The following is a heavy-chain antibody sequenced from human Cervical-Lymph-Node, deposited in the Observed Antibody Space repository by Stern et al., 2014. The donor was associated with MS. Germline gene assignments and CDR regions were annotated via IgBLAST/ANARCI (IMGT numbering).Heavy chain of an antibody. J-gene: IGHJ4*02. CDR3: ARGAETATPWDF. Sequence: QVQLVESGPGLVKPSETLSLTCTVSGDSIRRYYWSWIRQPPGKGLEWIGYIHSSGSTNYKSSLKIRVTISVDTSKNQFSLYLNSVTAADTAVDYCARGAETATPWDFWGQGTLVTVSS. V-gene: IGHV4-59*01. CDR2: IHSSGST. CDR1: GDSIRRYY. D-gene: IGHD5-24*01.